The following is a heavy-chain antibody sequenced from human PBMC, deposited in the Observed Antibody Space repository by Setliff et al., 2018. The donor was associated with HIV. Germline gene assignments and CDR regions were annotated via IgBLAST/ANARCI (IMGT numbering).Heavy chain of an antibody. CDR2: INPNSGGT. CDR3: ARGDLARDYYYMDV. CDR1: GYTFTGYY. V-gene: IGHV1-2*02. D-gene: IGHD5-12*01. J-gene: IGHJ6*03. Sequence: ASVKVSCKASGYTFTGYYIHWVRQAPGQGLEWMGWINPNSGGTKYTQKFQGRVAMTRDASISTAYMELSSLRSDDTAAYYCARGDLARDYYYMDVWG.